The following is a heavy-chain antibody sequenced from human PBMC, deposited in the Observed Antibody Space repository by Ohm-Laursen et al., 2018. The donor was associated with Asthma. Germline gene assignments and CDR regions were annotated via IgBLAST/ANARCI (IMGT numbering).Heavy chain of an antibody. J-gene: IGHJ4*02. V-gene: IGHV3-30*18. CDR1: GFTFSSYG. CDR3: AKDHRYCSGGSCYRYLYYFDY. Sequence: SLRLSCAASGFTFSSYGMHWVRQAPGKGLEWVAVISYDGSNKYYADSVKGRFTISRDNSKNTLYLQMNSLRAEDTAVYYCAKDHRYCSGGSCYRYLYYFDYRGQGTLVTVSS. D-gene: IGHD2-15*01. CDR2: ISYDGSNK.